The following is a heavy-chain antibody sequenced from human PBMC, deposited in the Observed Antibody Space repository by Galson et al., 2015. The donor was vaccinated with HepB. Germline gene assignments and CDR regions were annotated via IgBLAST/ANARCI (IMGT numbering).Heavy chain of an antibody. CDR2: IWYDGSNK. D-gene: IGHD3-22*01. CDR1: GFTFSSYG. J-gene: IGHJ6*02. CDR3: ARAHYDSSEYYYYGMDV. V-gene: IGHV3-33*01. Sequence: SLRLSCAASGFTFSSYGMHWVRQAPGKGLEWVAVIWYDGSNKYYADSVKGRFTISRDNSKNTLYLQMNSLRAEDTAVYYCARAHYDSSEYYYYGMDVWGQGTTVTVSS.